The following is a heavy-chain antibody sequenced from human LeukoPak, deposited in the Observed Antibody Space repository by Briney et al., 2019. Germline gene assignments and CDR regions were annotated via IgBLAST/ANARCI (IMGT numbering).Heavy chain of an antibody. V-gene: IGHV3-73*01. D-gene: IGHD2-2*01. CDR2: IRSKANSYAT. Sequence: GGSLRLSCAASGFIFSGSAMHWVRQASGKGLEWVGRIRSKANSYATAYAASVKGRFTISRDDSKNTAYLQMNSLKTEDTAVYYCTRLCGGTSCYSWGQGTLVTVSS. CDR1: GFIFSGSA. J-gene: IGHJ5*02. CDR3: TRLCGGTSCYS.